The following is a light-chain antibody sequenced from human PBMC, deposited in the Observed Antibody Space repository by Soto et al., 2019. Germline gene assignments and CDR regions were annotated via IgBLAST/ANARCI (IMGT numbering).Light chain of an antibody. J-gene: IGKJ4*01. V-gene: IGKV1-39*01. Sequence: DIQMTPSPSSLSASVGDRVNITCRASQTISTFLNWYQQKPGEAPKLLIYTTSSLQSGVPSRFSGSGSGTEFTLIISSLQPEDFATFYCQQSYSTPLTFGGGTKVEIK. CDR3: QQSYSTPLT. CDR2: TTS. CDR1: QTISTF.